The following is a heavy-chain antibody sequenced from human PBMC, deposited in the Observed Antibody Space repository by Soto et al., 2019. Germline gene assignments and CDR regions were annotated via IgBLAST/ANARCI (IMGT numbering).Heavy chain of an antibody. D-gene: IGHD2-15*01. CDR3: ARGGDARWSNFDY. CDR2: IYFRGNT. Sequence: QVQLQESGPGLPKPSETLSLICYVSGDSISGYYWSWIRQPPGKGLEWIGYIYFRGNTNYSPSLKSRVSMSVDTSKNQFSLNLRSVTAADTAIYYCARGGDARWSNFDYWGQGTRVTVSS. CDR1: GDSISGYY. J-gene: IGHJ4*02. V-gene: IGHV4-59*01.